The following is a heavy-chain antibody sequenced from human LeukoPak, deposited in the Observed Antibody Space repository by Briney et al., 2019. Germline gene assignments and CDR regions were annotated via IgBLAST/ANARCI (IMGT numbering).Heavy chain of an antibody. V-gene: IGHV3-30*18. D-gene: IGHD5-18*01. CDR1: GFTFSSYG. J-gene: IGHJ4*02. Sequence: GGSLRLSCAASGFTFSSYGMHWVRQAPGKGLEWVAVISYDGSNKYYAGSVKGRFTISRDNSKNTLYLQMNSLRAEDTAVYYCAKEVRGYSYGTGLDYWGQGTLVTVSS. CDR2: ISYDGSNK. CDR3: AKEVRGYSYGTGLDY.